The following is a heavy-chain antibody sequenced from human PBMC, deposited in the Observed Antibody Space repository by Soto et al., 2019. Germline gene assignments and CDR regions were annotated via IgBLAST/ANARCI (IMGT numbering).Heavy chain of an antibody. V-gene: IGHV4-39*01. CDR2: IFYSGST. Sequence: QLQLLESGPGLVKASETLSLTCNVSGGSISTSRSYWAWIRQPPGKWLEWLANIFYSGSTYYNPSLASRVTASVDTSKNEFSLKLRSVTAADTAVYYCARQPTTGDTDLWFDPWGQGTLVTVSS. J-gene: IGHJ5*02. D-gene: IGHD2-21*01. CDR1: GGSISTSRSY. CDR3: ARQPTTGDTDLWFDP.